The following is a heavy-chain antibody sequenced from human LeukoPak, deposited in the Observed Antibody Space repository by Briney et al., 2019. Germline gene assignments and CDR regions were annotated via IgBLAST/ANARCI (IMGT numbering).Heavy chain of an antibody. V-gene: IGHV3-23*01. J-gene: IGHJ4*02. D-gene: IGHD5-18*01. CDR1: GFTFNNYA. Sequence: GGSLRLSCAASGFTFNNYAMTWVRQAPGKGLEWVSVISGGGGTTYYADSVKGRFTISRDNSKNTLYLQMDSPRAEDTAVYYRVRHDSLRYSWSSCFEYWGQGALVTVSA. CDR3: VRHDSLRYSWSSCFEY. CDR2: ISGGGGTT.